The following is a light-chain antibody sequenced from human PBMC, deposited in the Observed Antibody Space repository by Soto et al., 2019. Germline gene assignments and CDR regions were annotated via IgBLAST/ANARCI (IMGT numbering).Light chain of an antibody. Sequence: NVLTHSPGTLSLSPGERATLSCRASQSLSGNYLAWYQQKPGQAPRVLIYRASIRATGISDRFSGSGSGTDFTLTISRLEPEDFAVYYCQHYGASPWTFGQGTKVDIK. V-gene: IGKV3-20*01. CDR1: QSLSGNY. CDR2: RAS. CDR3: QHYGASPWT. J-gene: IGKJ1*01.